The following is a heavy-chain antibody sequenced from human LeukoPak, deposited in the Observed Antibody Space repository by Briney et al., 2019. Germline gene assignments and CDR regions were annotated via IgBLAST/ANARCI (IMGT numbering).Heavy chain of an antibody. CDR1: GGSISSGDW. V-gene: IGHV4-4*02. CDR2: IHHSGST. CDR3: ARATGGAAAADFDP. D-gene: IGHD6-13*01. J-gene: IGHJ5*02. Sequence: SETPSLTCDVSGGSISSGDWWTWVRQPPGKGLEWIGEIHHSGSTNYSPSLKSRVTTSIDKSENQFSLKLTYVTAADTAVYYCARATGGAAAADFDPWAREPWSPSPQ.